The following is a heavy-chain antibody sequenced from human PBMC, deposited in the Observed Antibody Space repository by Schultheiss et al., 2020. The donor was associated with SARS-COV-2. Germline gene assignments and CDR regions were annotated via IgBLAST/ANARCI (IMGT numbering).Heavy chain of an antibody. J-gene: IGHJ6*02. V-gene: IGHV1-18*01. Sequence: ASVKVSCKASGYTFTSYGISWVRQAPGQGLEWMGWISAYNGNTNYAQKLQGRVTMTTDTSTSTAYMELRSLRSDDTAVYYCARDYCSGGSCYGMDVWGQGTTVTVSS. CDR3: ARDYCSGGSCYGMDV. CDR1: GYTFTSYG. D-gene: IGHD2-15*01. CDR2: ISAYNGNT.